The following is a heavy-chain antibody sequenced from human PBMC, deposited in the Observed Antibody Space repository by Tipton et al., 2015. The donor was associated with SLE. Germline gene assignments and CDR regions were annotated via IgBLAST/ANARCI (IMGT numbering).Heavy chain of an antibody. Sequence: LRLSCTVSGGSISSSSYYWGWIRQPPGKGLEWIGSIYYSGSTYYSPSLKSRVTISVDTSKNQFSLKLSSVTAADTAVYYCARAAYCGGDCYSWYFDLWGRGTLVTVSS. J-gene: IGHJ2*01. CDR2: IYYSGST. V-gene: IGHV4-39*07. D-gene: IGHD2-21*01. CDR3: ARAAYCGGDCYSWYFDL. CDR1: GGSISSSSYY.